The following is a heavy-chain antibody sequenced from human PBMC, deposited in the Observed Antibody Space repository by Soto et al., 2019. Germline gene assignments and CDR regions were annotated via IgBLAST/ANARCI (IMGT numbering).Heavy chain of an antibody. CDR2: IIPVFGTA. J-gene: IGHJ6*02. Sequence: SVKVSCKASGGTFSSYAISWVRQAPGQGLEWMGGIIPVFGTANYAQKFQGRVAVTADESTSTAYIELSSLRSEDTAVYFCASSRITVFGVPTMATYHYYAVDVWGQGSTVTVYS. V-gene: IGHV1-69*13. CDR3: ASSRITVFGVPTMATYHYYAVDV. CDR1: GGTFSSYA. D-gene: IGHD3-3*01.